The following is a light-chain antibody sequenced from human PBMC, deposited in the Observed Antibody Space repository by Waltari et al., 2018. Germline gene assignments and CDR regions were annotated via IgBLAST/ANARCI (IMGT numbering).Light chain of an antibody. V-gene: IGLV3-19*01. CDR1: ILRTYY. CDR3: SSRDSSSNHVL. Sequence: SSELTQDPAVSVALGQTVRITCQGDILRTYYASWYQQKPGQAPVLVFYGKINQPSGIPDRFSGSSSGNTASLTITGSQAEDEADYYCSSRDSSSNHVLFGGGTKLTVL. J-gene: IGLJ2*01. CDR2: GKI.